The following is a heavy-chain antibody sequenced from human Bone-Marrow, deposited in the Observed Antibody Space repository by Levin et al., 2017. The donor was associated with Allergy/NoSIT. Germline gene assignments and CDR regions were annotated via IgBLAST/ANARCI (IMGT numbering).Heavy chain of an antibody. CDR2: MSYDDTDE. Sequence: PGGSLRLSCAASGFTFSRSVMHWVRQAPGKGLEWVAVMSYDDTDEYYADSVKGRFTISRDNSKNSLYLQMNSLRPEDTAVYYCAREFGEVDGGNSIAFDIWGQGTMVTVS. D-gene: IGHD4-23*01. J-gene: IGHJ3*02. CDR1: GFTFSRSV. CDR3: AREFGEVDGGNSIAFDI. V-gene: IGHV3-30*03.